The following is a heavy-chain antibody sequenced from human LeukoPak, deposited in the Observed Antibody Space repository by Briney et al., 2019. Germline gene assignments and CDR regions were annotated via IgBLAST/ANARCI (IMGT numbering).Heavy chain of an antibody. CDR1: GFTLSSYS. D-gene: IGHD2-15*01. V-gene: IGHV3-21*01. CDR2: ISSSSSYI. J-gene: IGHJ4*02. Sequence: GGSLRLSCAASGFTLSSYSMNWVRQAPGKGLEWVSSISSSSSYIYYADSMKGRFTISRDNAKHSLYLQMNSLRAEDTAVYYCASGALVVVAATPGFDYWGQGTLVTVSS. CDR3: ASGALVVVAATPGFDY.